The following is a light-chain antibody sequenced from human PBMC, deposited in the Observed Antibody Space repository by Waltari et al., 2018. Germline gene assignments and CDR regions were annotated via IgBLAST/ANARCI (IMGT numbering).Light chain of an antibody. J-gene: IGKJ4*01. V-gene: IGKV3-11*01. CDR2: DAS. CDR3: QQRSSWPLT. CDR1: QSVSSS. Sequence: ESVLTQSPATLSLSSGDRATLSCRASQSVSSSLAWYQQRPGQAPRLLIYDASNRATGIPARFSGSGSGTDFTLTISSLEPEDFAVYYCQQRSSWPLTFGGGTKVEVK.